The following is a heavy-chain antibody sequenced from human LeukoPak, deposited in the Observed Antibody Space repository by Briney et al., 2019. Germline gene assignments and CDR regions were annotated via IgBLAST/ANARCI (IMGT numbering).Heavy chain of an antibody. Sequence: KSGGSLRLSCAASGFTLSSYAMSWVRQAPGKGLEWVSSISSSSSYIYYADSVKGRFTISRDNAKNSLYLQMNSLRAEDTAVYYCASPRESSGWRYFDYWGQGTLVTVSS. D-gene: IGHD6-19*01. CDR1: GFTLSSYA. CDR2: ISSSSSYI. V-gene: IGHV3-21*01. CDR3: ASPRESSGWRYFDY. J-gene: IGHJ4*02.